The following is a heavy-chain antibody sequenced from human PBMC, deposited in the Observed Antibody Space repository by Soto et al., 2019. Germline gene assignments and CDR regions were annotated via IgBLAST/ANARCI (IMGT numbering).Heavy chain of an antibody. CDR3: ASLFDFWSGYDDDGVGEGDAFDI. V-gene: IGHV1-46*01. J-gene: IGHJ3*02. CDR2: INPSGGST. Sequence: QVQLVQSGAEVKKPGASVKVSCKASGYTFTSYYMHWVRQAPGQGLEWMGIINPSGGSTRYAQKFQGRVHMNRDTSTRTVYMELSSLRSEDTAVYYCASLFDFWSGYDDDGVGEGDAFDIWGQGTMVTVSS. D-gene: IGHD3-3*01. CDR1: GYTFTSYY.